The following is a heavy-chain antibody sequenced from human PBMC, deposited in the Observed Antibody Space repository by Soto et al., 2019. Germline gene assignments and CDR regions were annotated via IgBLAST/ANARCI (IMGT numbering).Heavy chain of an antibody. D-gene: IGHD6-19*01. CDR1: GFTFSSYA. J-gene: IGHJ5*02. Sequence: QVQLVESGGGVVQPGRSLRLSCAASGFTFSSYAMHWVRQAPGKGLEWVAVISYDGSNKYYADSVKGRFTISRDNSKNTLYLQMNSLSAEDTAVYYCSRGRVAVAGTRNWFAPWGQGTLGTVSS. CDR3: SRGRVAVAGTRNWFAP. V-gene: IGHV3-30-3*01. CDR2: ISYDGSNK.